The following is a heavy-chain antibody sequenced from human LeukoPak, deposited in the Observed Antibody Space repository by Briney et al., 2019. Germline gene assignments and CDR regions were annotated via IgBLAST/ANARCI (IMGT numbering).Heavy chain of an antibody. D-gene: IGHD6-19*01. J-gene: IGHJ6*03. CDR3: ARVMAVAGTTGYYYYMDV. CDR1: GGSFSGYY. CDR2: INHSGST. V-gene: IGHV4-34*01. Sequence: SETLSLTCAVYGGSFSGYYWSWIRQPPGKGLEWIGEINHSGSTNYNPSLKSRVTISVDTSKNQFSLKLSSVTAADTAVYYCARVMAVAGTTGYYYYMDVWGKGTTVTISS.